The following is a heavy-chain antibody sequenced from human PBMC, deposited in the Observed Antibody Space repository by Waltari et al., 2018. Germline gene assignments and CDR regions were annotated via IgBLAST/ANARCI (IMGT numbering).Heavy chain of an antibody. J-gene: IGHJ3*02. D-gene: IGHD3-22*01. V-gene: IGHV3-23*01. Sequence: EVQLLESGGGLVQPGGSLRLSCSASGFTFSSYAMSWFRQAPGKGLEWVSAISGSGGSTYYADSVKGRFTISRDNSKNTLYLQMNSLRAEDTAVYYCATEYYYDSRVIWGQGTMVTVSS. CDR2: ISGSGGST. CDR3: ATEYYYDSRVI. CDR1: GFTFSSYA.